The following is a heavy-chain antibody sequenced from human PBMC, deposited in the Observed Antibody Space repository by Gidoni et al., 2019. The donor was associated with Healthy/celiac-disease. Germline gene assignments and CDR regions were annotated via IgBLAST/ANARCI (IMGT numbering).Heavy chain of an antibody. V-gene: IGHV3-7*03. CDR3: ARESPSIAAAGTAGENWFDP. CDR2: IKQDGSEK. J-gene: IGHJ5*02. Sequence: EVQLVESGGGLVQPGGSLRLSCASSGFTFSSYWMSWVRQAPGKGLEWVANIKQDGSEKYYVDSVKGRFTISRDNAKNSLYLQMNSLRAEDTAVYYCARESPSIAAAGTAGENWFDPWGQGTLVTVSS. D-gene: IGHD6-13*01. CDR1: GFTFSSYW.